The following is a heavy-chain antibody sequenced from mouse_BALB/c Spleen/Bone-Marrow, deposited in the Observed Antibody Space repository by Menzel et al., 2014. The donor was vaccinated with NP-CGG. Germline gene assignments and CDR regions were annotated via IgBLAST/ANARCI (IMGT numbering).Heavy chain of an antibody. CDR3: TRGGNWDDFDS. Sequence: EVNLVESGGGLVQPGGSRKLSCAASGFTFSSFGMHWVRQAPEKGLEWVAYISSGSSTIFYADTVKGRFTVSRGNPKNTLFLQMTSLRSEDTAMYFCTRGGNWDDFDSWGQGTTLTVSS. V-gene: IGHV5-17*02. CDR2: ISSGSSTI. D-gene: IGHD4-1*01. J-gene: IGHJ2*01. CDR1: GFTFSSFG.